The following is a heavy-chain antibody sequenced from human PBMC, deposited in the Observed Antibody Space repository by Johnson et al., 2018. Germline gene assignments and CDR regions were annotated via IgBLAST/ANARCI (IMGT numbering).Heavy chain of an antibody. CDR1: VFTFSTYA. J-gene: IGHJ4*02. V-gene: IGHV3-30*03. CDR2: ISYDGSNT. CDR3: ARALEGFHY. Sequence: QVQLVQSGGGVVQPGRSLRLSCTASVFTFSTYAIHWVRQAPGKGLEWVAVISYDGSNTNYADSVKGLFTISRDNSKNTLYLQMNSLRAQDTAVFYCARALEGFHYWCQGTLVTVSS.